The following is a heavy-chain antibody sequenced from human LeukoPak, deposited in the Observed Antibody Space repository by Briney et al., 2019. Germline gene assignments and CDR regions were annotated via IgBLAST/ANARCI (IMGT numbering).Heavy chain of an antibody. D-gene: IGHD6-19*01. Sequence: SETLSLTCTVSGYSISSGYYWGWIRQPPGKGLEWIGSIYHSGSTYYNPSLKSRVTISVDTSKNQFSLKLSSVTAADTAVYYCAREIGIAVAEGGSDYFDYWGQGTLVTVSS. CDR2: IYHSGST. CDR1: GYSISSGYY. J-gene: IGHJ4*02. V-gene: IGHV4-38-2*02. CDR3: AREIGIAVAEGGSDYFDY.